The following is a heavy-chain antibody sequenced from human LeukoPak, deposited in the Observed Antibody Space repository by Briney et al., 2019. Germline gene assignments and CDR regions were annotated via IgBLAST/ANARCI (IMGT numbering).Heavy chain of an antibody. CDR3: AKGASSIYYYYYYMDV. CDR1: GFTFSTYA. D-gene: IGHD6-6*01. J-gene: IGHJ6*03. V-gene: IGHV3-23*01. CDR2: VSGSGDKT. Sequence: GGSLRLSCAASGFTFSTYAISWVRQAPGKGLEWVSGVSGSGDKTYYADSVKGRFTVSRDSSKSTVYLQMNSLRVEDTAVYYCAKGASSIYYYYYYMDVWGKGTTVTVSS.